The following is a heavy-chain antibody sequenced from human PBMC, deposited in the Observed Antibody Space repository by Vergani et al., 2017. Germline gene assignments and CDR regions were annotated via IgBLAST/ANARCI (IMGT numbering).Heavy chain of an antibody. Sequence: EVQLVESGGGLVQPGGSLRLSCAASGFTFSSYSMNWVRQAPGKGLEWVSYISSSSSTIYYPDSVKGRFTISSDNAKNSLYLQMNSLRDEDTAVYYCAISRGGTPRSFDYWGQGTLVTVSS. D-gene: IGHD3-16*01. CDR2: ISSSSSTI. CDR1: GFTFSSYS. J-gene: IGHJ4*02. V-gene: IGHV3-48*02. CDR3: AISRGGTPRSFDY.